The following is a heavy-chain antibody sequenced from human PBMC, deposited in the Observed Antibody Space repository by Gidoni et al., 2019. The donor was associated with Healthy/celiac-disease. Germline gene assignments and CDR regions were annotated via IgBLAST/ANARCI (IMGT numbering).Heavy chain of an antibody. CDR2: ISGSGGST. J-gene: IGHJ4*02. Sequence: EVQLLESGGGLVQPGGSLRLSCAAAGFTFSSYAMSWVRQAPGKGLEWVSAISGSGGSTYYADSVKGRFTISRDTSKNTLYLQMNSLRAEDTAVYYCAKATAGWGSSWDEFDYWGQGTLVTVSS. CDR3: AKATAGWGSSWDEFDY. CDR1: GFTFSSYA. V-gene: IGHV3-23*01. D-gene: IGHD6-13*01.